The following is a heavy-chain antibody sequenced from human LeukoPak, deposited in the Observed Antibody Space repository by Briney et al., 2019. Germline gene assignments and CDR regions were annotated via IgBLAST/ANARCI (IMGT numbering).Heavy chain of an antibody. Sequence: PSETLSLTCTVSGGSISSGDYYWSWIRQPPGKGLEWIGYIYYSGSTYYNPSLKSRVTISVDTSKNQFSLKLSSVTAADTAVYYCARVELLWFGEVFQGYFDYWGQGTLVTVSS. V-gene: IGHV4-30-4*01. CDR3: ARVELLWFGEVFQGYFDY. CDR2: IYYSGST. J-gene: IGHJ4*02. CDR1: GGSISSGDYY. D-gene: IGHD3-10*01.